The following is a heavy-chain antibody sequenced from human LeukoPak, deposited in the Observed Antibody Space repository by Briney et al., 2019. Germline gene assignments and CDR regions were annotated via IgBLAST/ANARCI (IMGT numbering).Heavy chain of an antibody. J-gene: IGHJ4*02. CDR1: GFTFSKNA. V-gene: IGHV3-23*01. CDR2: ITSSGSAT. Sequence: GGSLRLSCAASGFTFSKNAMSWVRQAPGKGLEWVSSITSSGSATCYADSVKGRFTISRDNSKSTLYLQMNGLRAEDTAVYYCARGVDVWGNYRQYYFDYWGQETLVTVSS. CDR3: ARGVDVWGNYRQYYFDY. D-gene: IGHD3-16*02.